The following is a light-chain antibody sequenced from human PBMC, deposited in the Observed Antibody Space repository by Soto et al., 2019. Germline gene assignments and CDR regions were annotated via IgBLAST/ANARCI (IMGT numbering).Light chain of an antibody. V-gene: IGKV3-20*01. J-gene: IGKJ5*01. Sequence: EIVLTQSPGTLSLSPGERATLSCRASQSVSSSYLAWYQQKPGQDPRLLISGASSRATGIPDRFSGSGSGTDFTLTISRLAPEDFAVYYCQQYGSSRLTFGQGTRLEIK. CDR3: QQYGSSRLT. CDR2: GAS. CDR1: QSVSSSY.